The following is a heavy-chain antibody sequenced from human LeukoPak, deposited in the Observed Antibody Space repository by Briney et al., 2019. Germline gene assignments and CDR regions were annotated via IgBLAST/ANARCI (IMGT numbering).Heavy chain of an antibody. V-gene: IGHV3-21*01. CDR3: ARDRSYYYDSSGSGAFDI. Sequence: PGGSLRLSXAASGFTFSSYSMNWVGQAPGKGLEWVSSSTTSSSYIYYADSVRGRFTISRDNAKNSLYLQMNSLRAEDTAVYYCARDRSYYYDSSGSGAFDIWGQGTMVTVSS. CDR2: STTSSSYI. D-gene: IGHD3-22*01. J-gene: IGHJ3*02. CDR1: GFTFSSYS.